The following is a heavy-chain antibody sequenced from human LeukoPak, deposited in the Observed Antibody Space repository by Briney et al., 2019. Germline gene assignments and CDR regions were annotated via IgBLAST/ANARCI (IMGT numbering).Heavy chain of an antibody. CDR1: GFTVSSNY. Sequence: GGSLRLSCAASGFTVSSNYMSWVRQAPRKGLVWVSRISTDGYTTDYADFVQGRFTASRDNTKNTWSLEMNSLRAEDTAVYYCVVGGSPGYWGQGTLVTVSS. CDR3: VVGGSPGY. J-gene: IGHJ4*02. CDR2: ISTDGYTT. D-gene: IGHD2-15*01. V-gene: IGHV3-74*01.